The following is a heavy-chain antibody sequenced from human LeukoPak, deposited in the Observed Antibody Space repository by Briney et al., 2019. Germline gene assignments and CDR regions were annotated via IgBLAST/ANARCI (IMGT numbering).Heavy chain of an antibody. Sequence: SETLSLTCTVSGGSISSITYYWGWIRQPPGKGLEWVGHMYYRGNTFYNPSLKSRVTISVDTSKNQFSLKLGSVTAADTAVYYCARLYGNYQNYFDYWGQGTLVTVSS. V-gene: IGHV4-39*07. J-gene: IGHJ4*02. CDR1: GGSISSITYY. D-gene: IGHD1-7*01. CDR3: ARLYGNYQNYFDY. CDR2: MYYRGNT.